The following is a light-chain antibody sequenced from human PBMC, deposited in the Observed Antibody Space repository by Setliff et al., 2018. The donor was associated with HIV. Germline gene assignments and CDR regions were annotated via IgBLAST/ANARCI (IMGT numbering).Light chain of an antibody. J-gene: IGLJ1*01. Sequence: ELTQPPSVSLAPGKTARITCGGNNIASKNVHWYQQKPGRAPILVVSNDSDRPSGVPERFSGSNSGNTATLTISRVEAGDEADYYCQVWDTSSDHPGVFGAGTKVTV. CDR2: NDS. V-gene: IGLV3-21*03. CDR3: QVWDTSSDHPGV. CDR1: NIASKN.